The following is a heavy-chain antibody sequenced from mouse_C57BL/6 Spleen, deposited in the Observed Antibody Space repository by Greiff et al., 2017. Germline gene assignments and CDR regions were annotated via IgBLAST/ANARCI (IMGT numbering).Heavy chain of an antibody. CDR1: GYAFTNYL. Sequence: QVQLQQSGAELVRPGTSVKVSCKASGYAFTNYLIEWVKQRPGQGLEWIGVINPGSGGTNYNEKFKSKATLTVDKSSSTAYMQLSSLTSEDSAVYYCASYYGSRGDAMDYWGQGTSVTVSS. V-gene: IGHV1-54*01. CDR3: ASYYGSRGDAMDY. D-gene: IGHD1-1*01. CDR2: INPGSGGT. J-gene: IGHJ4*01.